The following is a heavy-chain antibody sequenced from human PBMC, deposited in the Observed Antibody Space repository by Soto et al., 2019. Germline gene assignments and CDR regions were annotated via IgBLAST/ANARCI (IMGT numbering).Heavy chain of an antibody. CDR2: IWYDGSNK. CDR1: GFTFSSYG. Sequence: GGSLRLSCAASGFTFSSYGMHWVRQAPGKGLEWVAVIWYDGSNKYYADSVKGRFTISRDNSKNTLYLQMNSLRAEDTAVYYWARDNGPAIDFDYWGQGTLVTVSS. J-gene: IGHJ4*02. V-gene: IGHV3-33*01. CDR3: ARDNGPAIDFDY.